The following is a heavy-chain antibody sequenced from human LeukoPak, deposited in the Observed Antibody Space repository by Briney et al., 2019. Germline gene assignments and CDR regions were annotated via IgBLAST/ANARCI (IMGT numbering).Heavy chain of an antibody. CDR3: ARSSEATVAPIKRYSEN. Sequence: SETLSLTCTVSGGSISSDYWGWIRQPPGKGLEWIGSIYYSGSTYYNPSLKSRVTASMDTSKNQFSLKLSSVTAADTAMYYCARSSEATVAPIKRYSENWGQGTLVTVSS. D-gene: IGHD5-12*01. CDR2: IYYSGST. J-gene: IGHJ1*01. V-gene: IGHV4-39*01. CDR1: GGSISSDY.